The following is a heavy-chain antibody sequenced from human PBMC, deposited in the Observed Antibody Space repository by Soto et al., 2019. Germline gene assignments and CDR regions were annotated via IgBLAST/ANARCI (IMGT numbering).Heavy chain of an antibody. D-gene: IGHD1-20*01. V-gene: IGHV4-30-2*01. Sequence: PSETLSLTCAVSGGSISSGGYSWSWIRQPPGKGLEWIGYIYHSGSTYYNPSLKSRVTISVDRSKNQFSLKLSSVTAADTAVYYCARVGFNWNDDYSGMDVWGQGTTVPSP. CDR3: ARVGFNWNDDYSGMDV. CDR2: IYHSGST. J-gene: IGHJ6*02. CDR1: GGSISSGGYS.